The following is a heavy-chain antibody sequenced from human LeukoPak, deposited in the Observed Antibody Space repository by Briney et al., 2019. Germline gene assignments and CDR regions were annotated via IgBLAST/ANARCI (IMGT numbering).Heavy chain of an antibody. CDR2: IIPMFGTA. CDR1: GGTFSSYE. V-gene: IGHV1-69*05. CDR3: ARRLGLRWDLQAFDI. Sequence: SVKVSCKASGGTFSSYEISWVRQAPGQGLEWMGGIIPMFGTAKYAQKFQGRVTITTDKSTSTAYMELSSLRSEDTAVYYCARRLGLRWDLQAFDIWGQGTMVTVSS. D-gene: IGHD4-23*01. J-gene: IGHJ3*02.